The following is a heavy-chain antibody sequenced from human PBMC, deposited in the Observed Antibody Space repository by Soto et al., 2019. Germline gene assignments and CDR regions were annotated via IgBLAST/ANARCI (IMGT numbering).Heavy chain of an antibody. CDR2: IIPNFDTP. CDR3: AVAMVREILIFESSGMHV. Sequence: QVHLVQSGEEVKKPGSSVKVSCKTSGGSFNNYAVSWVRQAPGQGLEWMGGIIPNFDTPNYAQKCQDRVTSTADESPSTVYLEMRSLRSNDTAGYFCAVAMVREILIFESSGMHVWGQGTTVVVSS. D-gene: IGHD3-10*01. CDR1: GGSFNNYA. V-gene: IGHV1-69*01. J-gene: IGHJ6*02.